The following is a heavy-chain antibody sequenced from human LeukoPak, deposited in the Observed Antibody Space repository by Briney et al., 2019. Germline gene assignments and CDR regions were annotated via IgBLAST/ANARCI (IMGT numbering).Heavy chain of an antibody. V-gene: IGHV3-20*04. CDR1: GVSFDDYV. CDR2: INWNGDST. CDR3: ARDLRVVITGSFDS. Sequence: GGSLRLSCAASGVSFDDYVLTWVRQAPGKGLEWVSGINWNGDSTDYADSVKGRFTISRDNAKNSLYLQMNSLRAEDTALYYCARDLRVVITGSFDSWGQGTLVTVSS. D-gene: IGHD3-22*01. J-gene: IGHJ4*02.